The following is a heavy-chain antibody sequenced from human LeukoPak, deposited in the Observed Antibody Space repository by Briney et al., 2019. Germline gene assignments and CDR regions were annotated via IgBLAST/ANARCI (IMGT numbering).Heavy chain of an antibody. J-gene: IGHJ4*02. CDR2: IYYTGST. D-gene: IGHD6-6*01. V-gene: IGHV4-59*01. CDR1: GGSISNYF. CDR3: ARWGSIAVARFDY. Sequence: SETLSLTCTVSGGSISNYFWSWIRQPPGKGLEWIGYIYYTGSTNYNPSLTSRVNISVDTSKNQFSLNLTSVTAADTAVYYCARWGSIAVARFDYWGQGTLVTVSS.